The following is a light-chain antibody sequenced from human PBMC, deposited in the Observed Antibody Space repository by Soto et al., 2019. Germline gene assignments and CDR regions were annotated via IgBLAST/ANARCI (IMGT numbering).Light chain of an antibody. CDR3: QSYDSSLSGYVV. J-gene: IGLJ2*01. CDR2: GNS. CDR1: SSNIGAGYD. V-gene: IGLV1-40*01. Sequence: QVVLTQPPSVSGAPGQRVTISCTGSSSNIGAGYDVHWYQQLPGTAPKLLIYGNSNRPSGVPDRFSGSKSGTTASLAITGLQAADEADYYCQSYDSSLSGYVVFGGGTKLTVL.